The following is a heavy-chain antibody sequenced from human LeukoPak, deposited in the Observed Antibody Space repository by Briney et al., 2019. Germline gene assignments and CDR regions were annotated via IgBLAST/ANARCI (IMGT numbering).Heavy chain of an antibody. J-gene: IGHJ3*02. CDR3: ARAANSGYSSGDDAFDI. Sequence: GGSLRLSCAASGFTFSTYWMHWVRQAPGKGLVWVSRINGEGRSTSNADSVKGRFTISSDNAKNTLYLQMNSLRAEDTAVYYCARAANSGYSSGDDAFDIWGQGTMVTVSS. V-gene: IGHV3-74*01. CDR2: INGEGRST. CDR1: GFTFSTYW. D-gene: IGHD6-19*01.